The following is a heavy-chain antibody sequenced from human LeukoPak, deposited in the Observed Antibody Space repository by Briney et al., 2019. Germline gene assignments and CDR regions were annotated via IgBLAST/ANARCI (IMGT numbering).Heavy chain of an antibody. V-gene: IGHV3-30*03. D-gene: IGHD2/OR15-2a*01. CDR2: ISYDGSNK. CDR1: GFTFSTYN. CDR3: ARDSGFSGAQRGEF. J-gene: IGHJ4*02. Sequence: GGSLRLSCAASGFTFSTYNMNWVRQAPGKGLEWVAVISYDGSNKYYADSVKGRFTISRDNSKNTLYLQMSSLRAEDTAVYYCARDSGFSGAQRGEFWGQGTLVTVSS.